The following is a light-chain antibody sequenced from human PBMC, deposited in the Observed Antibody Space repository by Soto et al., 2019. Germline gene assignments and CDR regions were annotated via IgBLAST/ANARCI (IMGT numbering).Light chain of an antibody. J-gene: IGKJ5*01. CDR1: QIVSSTH. CDR3: QQRYNWPPIT. Sequence: DIVSTQSPGTLSLSPGERATLSCRASQIVSSTHLAWFQQKPGQAPRLLIYGASTRATGIPDRFSGSGSGTDFTLTISRLEPEDFAVYYCQQRYNWPPITFGQGTRLEIK. V-gene: IGKV3D-20*02. CDR2: GAS.